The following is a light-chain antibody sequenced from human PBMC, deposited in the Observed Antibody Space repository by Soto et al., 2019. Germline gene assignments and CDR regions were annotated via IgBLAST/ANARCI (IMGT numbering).Light chain of an antibody. J-gene: IGKJ1*01. CDR1: QTIMTY. V-gene: IGKV1-39*01. CDR2: AAS. CDR3: QQSYNSPQT. Sequence: IQMTQSPSSVSAYIGDEVTITCRASQTIMTYLNWYQLKPGKPPRLLIYAASSLQSGVPSRFSGSGSGTDFTLTISSLQPEDFATYSCQQSYNSPQTFGQGAKADI.